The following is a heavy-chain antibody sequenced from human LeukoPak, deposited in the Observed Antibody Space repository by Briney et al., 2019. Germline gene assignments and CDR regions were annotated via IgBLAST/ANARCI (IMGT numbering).Heavy chain of an antibody. D-gene: IGHD6-13*01. J-gene: IGHJ6*02. CDR1: GGTFSSYA. Sequence: ASVKVSCKASGGTFSSYAISWVRQAPGQGLEWMGGIIPIFGTANYAQKFQGRVTITADESTSTAYMELSSLRSEDTAVYYCARWRVSQQQIYYYYYGMDVWGQGTTVTVSS. CDR3: ARWRVSQQQIYYYYYGMDV. V-gene: IGHV1-69*13. CDR2: IIPIFGTA.